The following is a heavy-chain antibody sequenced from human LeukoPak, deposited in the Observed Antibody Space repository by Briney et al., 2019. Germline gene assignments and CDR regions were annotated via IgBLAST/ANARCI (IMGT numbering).Heavy chain of an antibody. CDR2: INPNSGGT. D-gene: IGHD3-10*01. CDR1: GYTFTGYY. CDR3: ARDYYGSGSYVFDY. V-gene: IGHV1-2*04. J-gene: IGHJ4*02. Sequence: GASVKDSCKASGYTFTGYYMHWVRQAAGQGLEWMGWINPNSGGTNYAQKFQGWVTMTRDTSISTAYMELSRLRSDDTAVYYCARDYYGSGSYVFDYWGQGTLVTVSS.